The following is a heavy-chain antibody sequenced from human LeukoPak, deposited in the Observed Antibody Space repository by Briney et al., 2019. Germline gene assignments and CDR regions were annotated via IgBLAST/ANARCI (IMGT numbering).Heavy chain of an antibody. CDR1: GGTFSSYI. CDR3: ARVDRYYFYMDV. CDR2: IIPRFNTS. J-gene: IGHJ6*03. Sequence: ASVKVSCKASGGTFSSYIITWVRQAPGQGLEWMGGIIPRFNTSNYAQKVQGRVTITTDDSTHTSYVELTSLRSEDTAVYSCARVDRYYFYMDVWGKGTTVTVPS. V-gene: IGHV1-69*05.